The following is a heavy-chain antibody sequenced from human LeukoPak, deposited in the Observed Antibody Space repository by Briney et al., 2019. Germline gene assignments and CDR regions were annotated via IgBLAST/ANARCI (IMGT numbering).Heavy chain of an antibody. CDR1: GYTLTELS. CDR3: VRFAAGPDPYYP. CDR2: FDPEDGET. Sequence: GASVNVSCKVSGYTLTELSMHWVRQAPGKGLEWMGGFDPEDGETIYAQNFPGRVTMTEDTSTDTAYMELNNLTSEDTAVYYCVRFAAGPDPYYPWGQAGLASVSS. J-gene: IGHJ5*02. D-gene: IGHD6-25*01. V-gene: IGHV1-24*01.